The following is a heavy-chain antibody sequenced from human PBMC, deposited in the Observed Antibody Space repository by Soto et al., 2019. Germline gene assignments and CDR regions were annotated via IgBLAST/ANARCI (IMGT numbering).Heavy chain of an antibody. CDR3: ARGQLSYQLPMGYYYYGMDV. V-gene: IGHV3-21*01. Sequence: GGSLRLSCAASGFTFSSDSMNWVRQAPGQGLEWASSISSSSSYIYYEDSVKGRFTISRDNAKNSLYLQMNSLRAEDTAVYYCARGQLSYQLPMGYYYYGMDVWGQGTTVTVSS. CDR2: ISSSSSYI. CDR1: GFTFSSDS. D-gene: IGHD2-2*01. J-gene: IGHJ6*02.